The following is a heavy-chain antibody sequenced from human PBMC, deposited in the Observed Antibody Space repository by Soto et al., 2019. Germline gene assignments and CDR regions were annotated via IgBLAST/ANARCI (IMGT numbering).Heavy chain of an antibody. CDR1: GFTFSSYG. D-gene: IGHD1-26*01. J-gene: IGHJ5*02. V-gene: IGHV3-33*01. CDR3: ARDLLAGQQLVIPWFHP. Sequence: GGSLRLSCAASGFTFSSYGMHWVRQAPGKGLEWVAVIWYDGSNKYYADSVKGRFTISRDDAKNSLFLQMNSLSVEDTAVYYCARDLLAGQQLVIPWFHPWGQGTLVTVST. CDR2: IWYDGSNK.